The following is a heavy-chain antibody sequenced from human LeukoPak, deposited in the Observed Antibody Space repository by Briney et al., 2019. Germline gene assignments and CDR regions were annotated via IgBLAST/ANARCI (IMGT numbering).Heavy chain of an antibody. CDR2: INHSGST. V-gene: IGHV4-34*01. CDR3: ARHVAGATNPPSVGCLDP. Sequence: PSETLSLTCAVYGGSFSGYYWSWIRQPPGKGLEWIGEINHSGSTNYNPSLKSRVTISVDTSKNQFSLKLSSVTAADTAVYYCARHVAGATNPPSVGCLDPWGQGTLVTVSS. J-gene: IGHJ5*02. CDR1: GGSFSGYY. D-gene: IGHD1-26*01.